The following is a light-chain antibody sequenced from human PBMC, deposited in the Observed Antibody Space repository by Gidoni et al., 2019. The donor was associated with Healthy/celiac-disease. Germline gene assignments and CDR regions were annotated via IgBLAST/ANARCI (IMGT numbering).Light chain of an antibody. J-gene: IGLJ1*01. Sequence: QSALTQPASVSGSPGQSITISWYQQHPGKAPKLMIYEVSKRPSGVSNRFSGSKSGNTASLTISGLQAEDEADYYCCSYAGSSTYVFGTGTKVTVL. V-gene: IGLV2-23*02. CDR2: EVS. CDR3: CSYAGSSTYV.